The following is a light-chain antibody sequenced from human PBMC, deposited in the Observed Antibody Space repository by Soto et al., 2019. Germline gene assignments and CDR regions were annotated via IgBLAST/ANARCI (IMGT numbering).Light chain of an antibody. CDR1: SSNIGNNY. CDR3: GTWDNSQTAVA. V-gene: IGLV1-51*02. J-gene: IGLJ2*01. Sequence: QSVLTQPPSVSAAPGQKVTISWSGSSSNIGNNYVAWYQQLPGTAPKLLIYENDKRPSGIPDRFSGSKSGTSATLGITGLQAGDEADYYCGTWDNSQTAVAFGGGTKLTVL. CDR2: END.